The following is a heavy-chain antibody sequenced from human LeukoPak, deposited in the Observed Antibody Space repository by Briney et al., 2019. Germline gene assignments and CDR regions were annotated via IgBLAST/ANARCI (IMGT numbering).Heavy chain of an antibody. V-gene: IGHV3-11*01. J-gene: IGHJ4*02. D-gene: IGHD4-17*01. CDR1: GFTFSDYY. CDR2: ISSSGSTT. CDR3: ARFMTTVTFLVSVDIYYFDY. Sequence: PGGSLRLSCAASGFTFSDYYMSWIRQAPGKGLEWVSYISSSGSTTYYGDSVKGRFTISRDNGKNSLYLQMNSLRAEDTAVYYCARFMTTVTFLVSVDIYYFDYWGQGTLVTVSS.